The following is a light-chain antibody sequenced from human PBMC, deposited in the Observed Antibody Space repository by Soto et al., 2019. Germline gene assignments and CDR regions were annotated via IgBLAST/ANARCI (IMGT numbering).Light chain of an antibody. Sequence: QAVVTQPPSVSGAPGQRVTISCTGSSSNIGAGYDVHWYQQPPGTAPKLLIYGNSNRPSGVPDRFSGSKSGTSASLAITGLQAEDEADYYCQSYDSSLSGSVLGGGTKVTVL. V-gene: IGLV1-40*01. CDR1: SSNIGAGYD. J-gene: IGLJ3*02. CDR3: QSYDSSLSGSV. CDR2: GNS.